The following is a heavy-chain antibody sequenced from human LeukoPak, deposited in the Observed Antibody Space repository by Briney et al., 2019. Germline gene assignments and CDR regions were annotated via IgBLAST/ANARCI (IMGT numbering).Heavy chain of an antibody. CDR2: IYYSGST. J-gene: IGHJ4*02. CDR3: ARVSGGGNFLDY. Sequence: PSETLSLTCTVSGGSISSYYWSWIRQPPGKGLEWIGYIYYSGSTNYNPSLKSRVTISVDTSKNQFSLKLSSVTAADTAVYYCARVSGGGNFLDYWGQGTLVTVSS. D-gene: IGHD2-15*01. V-gene: IGHV4-59*01. CDR1: GGSISSYY.